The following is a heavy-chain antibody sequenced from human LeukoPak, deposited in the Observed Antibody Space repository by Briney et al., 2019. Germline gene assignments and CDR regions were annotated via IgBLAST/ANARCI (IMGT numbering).Heavy chain of an antibody. CDR2: IYYSGTT. Sequence: SETLSLTCTVSGGSISSYYWSWIRQPPGRGLEWIGYIYYSGTTSYNPSLKSRVTKSVDTSKNQFSLKLSSVTAVDTAVYYCARYVGEKTAFDIWGQGTMVTVSS. CDR3: ARYVGEKTAFDI. CDR1: GGSISSYY. J-gene: IGHJ3*02. V-gene: IGHV4-59*01. D-gene: IGHD3-10*01.